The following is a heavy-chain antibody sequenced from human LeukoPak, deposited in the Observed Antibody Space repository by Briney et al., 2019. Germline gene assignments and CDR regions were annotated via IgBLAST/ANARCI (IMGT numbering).Heavy chain of an antibody. J-gene: IGHJ4*02. Sequence: SETLSLTCAVYGGSFSGYYWSWIRQPPAKGLEWIGEINHSGSTNYNPSLKSRVTISVGTSKNQFSLKLSSVTAADTAVYYCARGLSPRINMVRGVRPPFRGVFDYWGQGTLVTVSS. V-gene: IGHV4-34*01. CDR3: ARGLSPRINMVRGVRPPFRGVFDY. CDR2: INHSGST. D-gene: IGHD3-10*01. CDR1: GGSFSGYY.